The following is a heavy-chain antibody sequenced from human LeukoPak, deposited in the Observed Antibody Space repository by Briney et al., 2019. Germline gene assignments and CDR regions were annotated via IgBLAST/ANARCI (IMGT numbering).Heavy chain of an antibody. V-gene: IGHV4-59*01. Sequence: PSETLSLTCTVSGGSISSYYWSWIRQPPGKGLEWIGYIYYSGSTNYNPSLKSRVTISVDTSKNQFSLKLSSVTAADTAVYYCARVAGVGDYAQPDYYYYYYMDVWGKGTTVTVSS. CDR1: GGSISSYY. J-gene: IGHJ6*03. CDR2: IYYSGST. D-gene: IGHD4-17*01. CDR3: ARVAGVGDYAQPDYYYYYYMDV.